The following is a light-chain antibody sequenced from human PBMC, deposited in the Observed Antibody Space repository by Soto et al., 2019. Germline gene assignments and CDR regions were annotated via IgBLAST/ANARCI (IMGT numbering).Light chain of an antibody. CDR3: MQHRQSLS. CDR2: KVS. V-gene: IGKV2-24*01. CDR1: QSLVDTDGNTY. J-gene: IGKJ4*01. Sequence: EIVMTQTPLSSPVTLGQPASISCRSSQSLVDTDGNTYLSWLHQRPGQPPRLLIYKVSNRFSGVPDRFSGSGAGTDFTLHISWVEAEDVGVYYCMQHRQSLSFGGGTKVEIK.